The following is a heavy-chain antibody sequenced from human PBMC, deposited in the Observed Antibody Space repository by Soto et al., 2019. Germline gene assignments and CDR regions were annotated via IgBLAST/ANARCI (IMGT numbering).Heavy chain of an antibody. CDR1: GYTFTSYA. J-gene: IGHJ6*03. V-gene: IGHV1-3*01. CDR2: INAGNGNT. CDR3: ARAWYGDYDLSLSYYYYYMDV. Sequence: VKVSCKASGYTFTSYAMHWVRQAPGQRLEWMGWINAGNGNTKYSQKFQGRVTITRDTSASAAYMELSSLRSEDTAVYYCARAWYGDYDLSLSYYYYYMDVWGKGTTVTVSS. D-gene: IGHD4-17*01.